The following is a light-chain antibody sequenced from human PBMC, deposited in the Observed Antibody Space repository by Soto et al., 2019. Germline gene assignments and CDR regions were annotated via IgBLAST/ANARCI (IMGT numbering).Light chain of an antibody. CDR1: SSDVGGYNY. CDR2: DVS. J-gene: IGLJ2*01. Sequence: QSALTQPASVSGSPGQSITISCTGTSSDVGGYNYVSWHQQHPGKAPKVMIYDVSNRPSGVSNRFSGSKSDNTASLTISGLQAEDEADYYCSSYTSSSTLLFGGGTKLTVL. CDR3: SSYTSSSTLL. V-gene: IGLV2-14*01.